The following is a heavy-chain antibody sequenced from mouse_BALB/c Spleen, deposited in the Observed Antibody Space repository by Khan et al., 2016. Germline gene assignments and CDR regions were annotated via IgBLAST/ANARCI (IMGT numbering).Heavy chain of an antibody. CDR2: IAPGSGST. V-gene: IGHV1S41*01. CDR1: GYTFTSYW. D-gene: IGHD1-1*01. Sequence: DLVKPGASVKLSCKASGYTFTSYWINWIKQRPVQGLEWIGRIAPGSGSTYYNEMYKGKATLTVDTSSSTAYIQLSSLSSDDSAVYYCAIEGTVPRMDYWGQGTSVTVSS. CDR3: AIEGTVPRMDY. J-gene: IGHJ4*01.